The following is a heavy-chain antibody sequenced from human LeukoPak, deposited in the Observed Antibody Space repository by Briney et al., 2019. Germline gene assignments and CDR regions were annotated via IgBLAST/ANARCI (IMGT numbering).Heavy chain of an antibody. D-gene: IGHD3-16*01. J-gene: IGHJ5*01. CDR1: GGSITVSY. CDR2: IYHSGTT. CDR3: AEKNYASLTRHWLDA. Sequence: ASETLSLTCTVSGGSITVSYWSWIRQCPGQGLEWIGYIYHSGTTNYNPCRKTRTTITLGKWGNQFPLKLRSVNTADKDGDYGAEKNYASLTRHWLDAWGQGTPVTVSS. V-gene: IGHV4-59*08.